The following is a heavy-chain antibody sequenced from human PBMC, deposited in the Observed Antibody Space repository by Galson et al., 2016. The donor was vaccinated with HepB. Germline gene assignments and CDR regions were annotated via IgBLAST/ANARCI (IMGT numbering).Heavy chain of an antibody. V-gene: IGHV1-18*01. Sequence: SVKVSCKASGYTFNTYGIIWVRQAPGQGLEWMGWISAYNANTNYIQKVQGRVTMTTDTSTSTAYMELRSLRSDDTAVYYCSRLNCSSNSCCPDSWGQGTLVTVSS. D-gene: IGHD2-2*01. CDR2: ISAYNANT. J-gene: IGHJ4*02. CDR1: GYTFNTYG. CDR3: SRLNCSSNSCCPDS.